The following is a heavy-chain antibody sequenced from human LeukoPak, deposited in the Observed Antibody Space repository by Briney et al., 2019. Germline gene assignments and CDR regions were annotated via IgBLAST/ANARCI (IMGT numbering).Heavy chain of an antibody. Sequence: SETLSLTCTVSGGSISSYYWSWIRQPPGKGLEWIGYIYYSGSTDYNPSLKSRVTISVDTSKNQFSLKLSSVTAADTAVYYCARGYYDILTSDAFDIWGQGTMVTVSS. CDR2: IYYSGST. D-gene: IGHD3-9*01. CDR1: GGSISSYY. CDR3: ARGYYDILTSDAFDI. V-gene: IGHV4-59*01. J-gene: IGHJ3*02.